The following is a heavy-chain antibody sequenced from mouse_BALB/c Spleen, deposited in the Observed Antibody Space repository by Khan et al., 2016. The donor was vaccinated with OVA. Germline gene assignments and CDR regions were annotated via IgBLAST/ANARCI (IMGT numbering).Heavy chain of an antibody. CDR1: GYTFTSYT. CDR3: VRDGAYHRNDGWFAY. Sequence: VQLQQSGAELARPGASVKMSCKASGYTFTSYTIHWIKKRPGQGLEWIGYINPSNGYTNYNQKFKDKATLTTDKYTTTAYLQLSSLKSDDSAVYNCVRDGAYHRNDGWFAYWGQGTLVTVSA. D-gene: IGHD2-14*01. V-gene: IGHV1-4*01. J-gene: IGHJ3*01. CDR2: INPSNGYT.